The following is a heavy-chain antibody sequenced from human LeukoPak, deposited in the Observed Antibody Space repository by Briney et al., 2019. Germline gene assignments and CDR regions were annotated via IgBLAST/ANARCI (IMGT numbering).Heavy chain of an antibody. CDR2: IYYSGST. J-gene: IGHJ4*02. Sequence: PSETLSLTCTVSGGSISSSSYYWGWIRQPPGKGLEWIGSIYYSGSTYYNPSLKSRVTISVDTSKNQFSLKLSSVTAADTAVYYCARHIPRLRFLEWLSQAPDYWGQGTLVTVSS. D-gene: IGHD3-3*01. CDR3: ARHIPRLRFLEWLSQAPDY. CDR1: GGSISSSSYY. V-gene: IGHV4-39*01.